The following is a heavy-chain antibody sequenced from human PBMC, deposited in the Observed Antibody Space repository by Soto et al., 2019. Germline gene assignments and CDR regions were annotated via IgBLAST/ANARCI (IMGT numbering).Heavy chain of an antibody. CDR2: IYYSGST. V-gene: IGHV4-59*12. Sequence: SETLSLICTVSGGSISSYYWSWIRQPPGKGLEWIGYIYYSGSTNYNPSLKSRVTISVDTSKNQFSLKLSSVTAADTAVYYCARVCSGSYSNWFDPWGQGTLVTVSS. D-gene: IGHD1-26*01. CDR1: GGSISSYY. J-gene: IGHJ5*02. CDR3: ARVCSGSYSNWFDP.